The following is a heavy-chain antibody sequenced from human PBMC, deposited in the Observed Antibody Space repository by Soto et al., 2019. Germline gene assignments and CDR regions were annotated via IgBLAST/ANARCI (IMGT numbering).Heavy chain of an antibody. V-gene: IGHV3-23*01. J-gene: IGHJ5*02. Sequence: EVKLLESGGCLAQPGGSLRLSCVGSGFTLRAFAMTWVRQAPGKGLEWVSVISGSGDDTSYADSVKGRFTISRDNSRNTLYLQMNRLRAEDTAVYYCVKGGFTVTTIDHWGQGTLVAVSS. D-gene: IGHD4-17*01. CDR2: ISGSGDDT. CDR1: GFTLRAFA. CDR3: VKGGFTVTTIDH.